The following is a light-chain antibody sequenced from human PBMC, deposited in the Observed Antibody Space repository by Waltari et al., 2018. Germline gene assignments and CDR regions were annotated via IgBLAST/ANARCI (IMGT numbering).Light chain of an antibody. CDR3: QQYYDIPYT. CDR2: WAS. CDR1: QTVLDSSTNKNY. V-gene: IGKV4-1*01. Sequence: DIVMTQSPDSLAVSLGERATINCRSGQTVLDSSTNKNYVAWYQQKTGQPPKLLIYWASTRESVVPGRFSGSGSGTEFTLTVSSLQAEDVAVYYCQQYYDIPYTFGQGTKLEI. J-gene: IGKJ2*01.